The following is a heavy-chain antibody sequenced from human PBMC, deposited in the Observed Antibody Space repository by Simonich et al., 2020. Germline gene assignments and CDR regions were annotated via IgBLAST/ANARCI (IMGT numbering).Heavy chain of an antibody. V-gene: IGHV4-34*01. Sequence: QVQLQQWGAGLLKPSETMSLTCAVYGGYSSCYYWSGIRQPPGTGGEWIGERNHSGSTNYNPSLKCRGTISVDTSKNQFSLKLSSVTAADTAVYYCARCGLVNYDILTGYHNWFDPWGQGTLVTVSS. CDR3: ARCGLVNYDILTGYHNWFDP. CDR2: RNHSGST. D-gene: IGHD3-9*01. CDR1: GGYSSCYY. J-gene: IGHJ5*02.